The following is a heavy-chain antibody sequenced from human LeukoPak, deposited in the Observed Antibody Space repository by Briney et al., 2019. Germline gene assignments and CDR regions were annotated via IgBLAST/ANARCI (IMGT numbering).Heavy chain of an antibody. D-gene: IGHD6-6*01. CDR3: ARGGIAARRRGCYYYYMDV. J-gene: IGHJ6*03. CDR2: MNPNSGNT. Sequence: GASVKVSCKASGYTFTSYDINWVRQATGQGLEWMGWMNPNSGNTGYAQKFQGRVTMTRNTSISTAYMELSSLRSEDTAVYYCARGGIAARRRGCYYYYMDVWGKGTTVTVSS. V-gene: IGHV1-8*01. CDR1: GYTFTSYD.